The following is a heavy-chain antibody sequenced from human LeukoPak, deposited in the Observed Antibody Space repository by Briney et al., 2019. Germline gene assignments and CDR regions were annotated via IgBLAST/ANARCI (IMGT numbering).Heavy chain of an antibody. D-gene: IGHD3-22*01. Sequence: GASVKVYCKASGYSFIDYAMHWVRQAPGQRLEWMGWINAANGSTKYSQKFQGRVTITRDTSASRAYMELSSLRSEDTAVYYCAGTYYYDSSGYYPAFDYWGQGTLVTVSS. J-gene: IGHJ4*02. CDR2: INAANGST. CDR1: GYSFIDYA. V-gene: IGHV1-3*01. CDR3: AGTYYYDSSGYYPAFDY.